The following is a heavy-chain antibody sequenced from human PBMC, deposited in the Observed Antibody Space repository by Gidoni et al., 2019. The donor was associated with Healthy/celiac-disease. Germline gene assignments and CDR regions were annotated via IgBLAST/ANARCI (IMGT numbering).Heavy chain of an antibody. Sequence: QVQLQESGPGLVKPSETLSLTCTVSGGSIRSYYWSWIRQPPGKGLEWIGYIYYSGSTNYNPSLKSRVTISVDTSKNQFSLKLSSVTAADTAVYYCARLPPADIVVVPAAMEAFDIWGQGTMVTVSS. CDR2: IYYSGST. CDR1: GGSIRSYY. D-gene: IGHD2-2*01. J-gene: IGHJ3*02. V-gene: IGHV4-59*08. CDR3: ARLPPADIVVVPAAMEAFDI.